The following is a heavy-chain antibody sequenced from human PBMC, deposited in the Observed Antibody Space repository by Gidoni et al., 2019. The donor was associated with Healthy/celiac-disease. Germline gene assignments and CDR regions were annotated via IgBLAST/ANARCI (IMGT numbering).Heavy chain of an antibody. V-gene: IGHV3-33*01. D-gene: IGHD3-22*01. Sequence: QVQLVESGGGVVQPGRSLRLSCAASGCTFSSYGMHWVRQAPGKGLEWVAVIWYDGSNKYYADSVTGRFTISIDNSKNTLYVQMNSLRAEDTAVYYCARGGYYDSSGYYQSISPLDYWGQGTLVTVSS. CDR3: ARGGYYDSSGYYQSISPLDY. CDR2: IWYDGSNK. J-gene: IGHJ4*02. CDR1: GCTFSSYG.